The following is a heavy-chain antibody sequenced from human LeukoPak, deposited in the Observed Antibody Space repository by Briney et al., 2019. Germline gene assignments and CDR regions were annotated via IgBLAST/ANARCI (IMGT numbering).Heavy chain of an antibody. D-gene: IGHD2-15*01. CDR3: ARALQIVVVVAAKVWFDP. CDR2: INHSGST. J-gene: IGHJ5*02. V-gene: IGHV4-34*01. Sequence: SETLSLTCTVSGGSISSYYWSWIRQPPGKGLEWIGEINHSGSTNYNPSLKSRVTISVDTSKNQFSLKLSSVTAADTAVYYCARALQIVVVVAAKVWFDPWGQGTLVTVSS. CDR1: GGSISSYY.